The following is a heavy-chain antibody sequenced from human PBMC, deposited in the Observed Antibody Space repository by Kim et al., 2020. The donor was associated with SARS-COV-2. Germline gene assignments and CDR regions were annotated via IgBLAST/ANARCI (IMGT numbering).Heavy chain of an antibody. CDR2: ISGSGIST. V-gene: IGHV3-23*01. CDR3: AKCWGSSSTCSSAFDV. Sequence: GGSLRLSCAASGFTFNNYAMSWVRQAPGKGLEWVSGISGSGISTDYADSVKGRFTISRDSSKKTLYLQMNSLRGDDTAVYYCAKCWGSSSTCSSAFDVWGQGTLVTVSS. CDR1: GFTFNNYA. J-gene: IGHJ4*02. D-gene: IGHD2-2*01.